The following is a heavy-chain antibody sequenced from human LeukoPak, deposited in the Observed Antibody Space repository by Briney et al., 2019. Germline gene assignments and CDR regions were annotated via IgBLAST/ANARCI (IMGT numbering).Heavy chain of an antibody. CDR3: ARGGSEQLAPSPMDV. CDR1: GGTFSSYA. J-gene: IGHJ6*04. Sequence: SVKVSCKASGGTFSSYAISWVRQAPGQGLEWMRRIIPIFGTANYAQKFQGRVTINTDASTSTAYMERSSLRSEDTAVYYCARGGSEQLAPSPMDVWGKGTTVTVSS. V-gene: IGHV1-69*05. CDR2: IIPIFGTA. D-gene: IGHD6-6*01.